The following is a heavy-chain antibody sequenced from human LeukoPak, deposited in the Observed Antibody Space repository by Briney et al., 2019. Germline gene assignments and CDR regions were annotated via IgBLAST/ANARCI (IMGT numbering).Heavy chain of an antibody. CDR2: ISGSGSNT. V-gene: IGHV3-23*01. J-gene: IGHJ2*01. D-gene: IGHD2-15*01. CDR3: AKGSAFFWYFDL. CDR1: GFTFSLYA. Sequence: GGSLRLSCAASGFTFSLYAMSWVRQAPGKGLEWISGISGSGSNTYYAESVKGRFTISRDNSKNTLYLRMKSLRGEDTAIYYCAKGSAFFWYFDLWGRGTLVTVSS.